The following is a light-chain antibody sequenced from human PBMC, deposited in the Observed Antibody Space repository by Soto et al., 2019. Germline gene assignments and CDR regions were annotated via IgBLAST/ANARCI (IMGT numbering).Light chain of an antibody. CDR3: QQYNSWPPWT. CDR1: EIINRS. V-gene: IGKV3-15*01. Sequence: EIVMTQSPATLSVFPGERATLSCRASEIINRSLAWYQQKPGQAPRLLINGASTRATGIPARFSGSGSATEFTLTISSLQSEDFAVYYCQQYNSWPPWTFGQGTKVEVK. CDR2: GAS. J-gene: IGKJ1*01.